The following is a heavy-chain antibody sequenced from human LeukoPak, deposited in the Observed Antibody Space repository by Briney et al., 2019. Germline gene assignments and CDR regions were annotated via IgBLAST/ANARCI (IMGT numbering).Heavy chain of an antibody. CDR3: ASQSESAFDY. CDR1: GFTFSSYS. J-gene: IGHJ4*02. V-gene: IGHV3-21*01. CDR2: ISRSSSYI. Sequence: GGSLRLSCAASGFTFSSYSMNWVRQAPGKGLEWVSSISRSSSYIYYADSVKGRFTISRDNAKNSLYLQMNSLRAEDTAVYYCASQSESAFDYWGQGTLVTVSS.